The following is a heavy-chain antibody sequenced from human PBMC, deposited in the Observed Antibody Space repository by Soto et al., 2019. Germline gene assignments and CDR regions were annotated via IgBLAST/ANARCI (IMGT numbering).Heavy chain of an antibody. D-gene: IGHD2-21*02. CDR3: AKAPTASAPFDY. J-gene: IGHJ4*02. Sequence: QVQLVQSGAEMKRPGSSVKVSCETSGGTFTNYTFNWVRQAPGQGLEWMGWIIPVLNMAKNAQKFQGRITLIADKSTSTVSLELRSLRSEDTAIYFCAKAPTASAPFDYWGQGTLATVSS. CDR2: IIPVLNMA. CDR1: GGTFTNYT. V-gene: IGHV1-69*02.